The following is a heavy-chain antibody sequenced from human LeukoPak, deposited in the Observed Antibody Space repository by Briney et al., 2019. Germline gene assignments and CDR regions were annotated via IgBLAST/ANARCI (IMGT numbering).Heavy chain of an antibody. D-gene: IGHD2-15*01. CDR1: GYTFTSYG. V-gene: IGHV1-18*01. CDR2: ISAYNGNT. CDR3: ARGGRGGRSAATPKAPDY. J-gene: IGHJ4*02. Sequence: ASVKVSCKASGYTFTSYGISWVRQAPGQGLEWMGWISAYNGNTNYAQKLQGRVTMTTDTSTSTAYMELRSLRSDDTAVYYCARGGRGGRSAATPKAPDYWGQGTLVTVSS.